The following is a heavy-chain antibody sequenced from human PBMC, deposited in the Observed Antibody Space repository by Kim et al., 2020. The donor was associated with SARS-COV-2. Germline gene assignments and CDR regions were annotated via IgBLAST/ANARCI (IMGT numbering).Heavy chain of an antibody. V-gene: IGHV3-33*01. J-gene: IGHJ4*02. Sequence: GGSLRLSCAASGFTFSSYGMHWVRQAPGKGLEWVAVIWYDGSNKYYADSVKGRFTISRDNSKNTLYLQMNSLRAEDTAVYYCARESYWVLLHGGLDYWGQGTLVTVSS. CDR3: ARESYWVLLHGGLDY. D-gene: IGHD1-26*01. CDR1: GFTFSSYG. CDR2: IWYDGSNK.